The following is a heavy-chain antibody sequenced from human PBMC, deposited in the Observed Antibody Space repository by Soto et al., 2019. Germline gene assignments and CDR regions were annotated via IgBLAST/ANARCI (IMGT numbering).Heavy chain of an antibody. J-gene: IGHJ4*02. Sequence: EVQLVESGGGLVQPGGSLRLSCAASGFTVSSNSMTWVRQAPGKGLEWVSFLYTGGSTYYSDSVKGRFTISRDNSKNTLYPQMSSLRAEDTAVYYCARDWSYGAFGYWGQGTRVTVSS. CDR1: GFTVSSNS. CDR2: LYTGGST. V-gene: IGHV3-66*01. D-gene: IGHD5-18*01. CDR3: ARDWSYGAFGY.